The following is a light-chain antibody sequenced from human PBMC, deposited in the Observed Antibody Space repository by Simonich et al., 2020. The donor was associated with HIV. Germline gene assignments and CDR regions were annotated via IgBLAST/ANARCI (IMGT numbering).Light chain of an antibody. CDR2: KVS. CDR3: MQGTHWPLS. V-gene: IGKV2-30*02. CDR1: QSLVHSDGNTY. Sequence: DIVMTQSPLSLPVTLGQPASISCRSSQSLVHSDGNTYLNWYHQRPGQSPRRLIYKVSNRDSGVPDRFSGSGSDTDFTLKISRVEAEDVGVYYCMQGTHWPLSFGQGTKLEIK. J-gene: IGKJ2*01.